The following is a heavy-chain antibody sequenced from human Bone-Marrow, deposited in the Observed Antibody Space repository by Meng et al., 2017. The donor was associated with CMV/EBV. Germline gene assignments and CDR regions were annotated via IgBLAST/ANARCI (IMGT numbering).Heavy chain of an antibody. CDR3: ARDRGSSYYSVYGMDV. CDR2: INPNSGST. CDR1: GYTFTGYY. V-gene: IGHV1-2*02. Sequence: ASVKVSCKASGYTFTGYYMHWVRQAPGQGLEWMGWINPNSGSTNYAQKFQDRVTMTRDTSIGTAYMELNRLRSDDTAVYYCARDRGSSYYSVYGMDVWGQGTTVTVSS. J-gene: IGHJ6*02. D-gene: IGHD2-15*01.